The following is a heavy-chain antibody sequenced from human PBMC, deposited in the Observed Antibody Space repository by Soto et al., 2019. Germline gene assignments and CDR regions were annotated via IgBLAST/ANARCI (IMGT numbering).Heavy chain of an antibody. V-gene: IGHV3-30-3*01. Sequence: GGSLRLSCAASGFTFSRFSMHWVRQAPGKGLEWVAVISYDGSNKYDADSVKGRFTISRDSSKNTLYLQMNSLRAEDTALYYCAKADYSYSWAPGDYWGQGTLVTVSS. J-gene: IGHJ4*02. CDR1: GFTFSRFS. CDR3: AKADYSYSWAPGDY. D-gene: IGHD6-13*01. CDR2: ISYDGSNK.